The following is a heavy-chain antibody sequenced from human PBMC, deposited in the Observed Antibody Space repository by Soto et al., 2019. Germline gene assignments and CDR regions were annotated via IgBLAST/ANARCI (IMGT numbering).Heavy chain of an antibody. CDR2: IWYDGSNK. Sequence: QVQLVESGGGVVQPGRSLRLSCAASGFTFSSYGMHWVRQAPGKGLEWVAVIWYDGSNKYYADSVKGRFTISRDNSKNTLYLQMNSLRAEDTAVYYCARDRSGYYDSSGYPGEFDYWGQGTLVTVSS. CDR3: ARDRSGYYDSSGYPGEFDY. V-gene: IGHV3-33*01. D-gene: IGHD3-22*01. CDR1: GFTFSSYG. J-gene: IGHJ4*02.